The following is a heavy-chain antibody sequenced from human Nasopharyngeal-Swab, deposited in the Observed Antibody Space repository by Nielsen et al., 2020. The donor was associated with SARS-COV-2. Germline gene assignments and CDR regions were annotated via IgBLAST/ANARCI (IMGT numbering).Heavy chain of an antibody. Sequence: GESLKISCKGSGYSFTSYWISWVRQMPGKGLEWMGRIDPSDSYTNYSPSFQGHVTISADKSISTAYLQWSSLKASDTAMYYCARGLYLGELSPKTPFDYWGQGILVTVSS. D-gene: IGHD3-16*02. CDR3: ARGLYLGELSPKTPFDY. CDR2: IDPSDSYT. J-gene: IGHJ4*02. CDR1: GYSFTSYW. V-gene: IGHV5-10-1*01.